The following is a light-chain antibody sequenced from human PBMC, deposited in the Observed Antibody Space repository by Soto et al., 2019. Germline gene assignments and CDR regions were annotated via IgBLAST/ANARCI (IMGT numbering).Light chain of an antibody. Sequence: QSALTQPASVSGSPGQSITISCTGTSSDVGGYNYVSWYQQHPGKAPKLMIYEVSNRPSGVSNRFSGSKSGHTASLTISGLQSEDEADYFCTSYTSSTTLDVFGTRTKVTVL. V-gene: IGLV2-14*01. CDR1: SSDVGGYNY. CDR2: EVS. CDR3: TSYTSSTTLDV. J-gene: IGLJ1*01.